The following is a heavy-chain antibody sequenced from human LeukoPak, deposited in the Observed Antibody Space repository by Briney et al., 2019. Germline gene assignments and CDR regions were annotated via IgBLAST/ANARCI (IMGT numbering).Heavy chain of an antibody. V-gene: IGHV3-30*18. J-gene: IGHJ6*02. CDR2: ISYDGRSK. D-gene: IGHD4-11*01. Sequence: PGGSLRLSCAASGFTFSSSGMHWVRQAPGKGLEWVAVISYDGRSKYYGDSVKGRFTISRDNSKNTLYLQMNSLRAEDSAVYYRAKDLGYYSSYYYGMDVWGQGTTVTVSS. CDR3: AKDLGYYSSYYYGMDV. CDR1: GFTFSSSG.